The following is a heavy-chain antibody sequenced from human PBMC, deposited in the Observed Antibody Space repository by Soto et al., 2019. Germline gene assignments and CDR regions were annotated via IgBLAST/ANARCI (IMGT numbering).Heavy chain of an antibody. CDR2: INAGNGNT. V-gene: IGHV1-3*01. J-gene: IGHJ4*02. CDR3: ARSIVVVTALDY. CDR1: GYTFTSYA. Sequence: VSCKASGYTFTSYAMHWVRQAPGQRLEWMGWINAGNGNTKYSQKFQGRVTITRDTSASTAYMELSSLRSEDTAVYYCARSIVVVTALDYWGQGTLVTVSS. D-gene: IGHD2-21*02.